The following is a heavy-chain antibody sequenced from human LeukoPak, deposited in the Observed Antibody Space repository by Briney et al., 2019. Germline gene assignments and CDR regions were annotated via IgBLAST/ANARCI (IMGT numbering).Heavy chain of an antibody. V-gene: IGHV3-7*05. CDR1: RFTFSSYW. D-gene: IGHD3-16*01. J-gene: IGHJ5*02. CDR3: AKVGLNTYALRS. Sequence: PGGAVRLSCAAHRFTFSSYWITWVRQAPGKGLEWVANINQDGSEKNYVDSVKGRFTISRDNAKNSLYLQMNSLRAEDTAAYYCAKVGLNTYALRSWGQGTLVTVSS. CDR2: INQDGSEK.